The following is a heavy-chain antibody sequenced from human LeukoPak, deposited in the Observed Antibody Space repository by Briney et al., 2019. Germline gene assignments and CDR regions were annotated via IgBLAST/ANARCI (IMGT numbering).Heavy chain of an antibody. CDR3: ARDYFGSDQPFDY. J-gene: IGHJ4*02. D-gene: IGHD3-10*01. V-gene: IGHV3-48*03. Sequence: GGSLRLSCEDSGFTFRSYEMNWVRQAPGKGLEWIAYLSSSGSAFSYADSVKGRFTIARDNAKNSVYLEMNSLRGEDTAVYYCARDYFGSDQPFDYWGQGTLVTVSS. CDR1: GFTFRSYE. CDR2: LSSSGSAF.